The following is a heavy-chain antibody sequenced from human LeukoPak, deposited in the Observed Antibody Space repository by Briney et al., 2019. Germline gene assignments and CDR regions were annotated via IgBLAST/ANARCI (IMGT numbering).Heavy chain of an antibody. CDR3: ARGITYGSGSPPFDS. D-gene: IGHD3-10*01. J-gene: IGHJ4*02. CDR1: GFTFSSYW. CDR2: IESNGLT. Sequence: GGSLRLSCEASGFTFSSYWMHWVRQIPGKGLMWVSRIESNGLTLYADSVRDRFTISRDNGKNTIYLQMNSLRAEDTALYFCARGITYGSGSPPFDSWGQGTLVTVSS. V-gene: IGHV3-74*01.